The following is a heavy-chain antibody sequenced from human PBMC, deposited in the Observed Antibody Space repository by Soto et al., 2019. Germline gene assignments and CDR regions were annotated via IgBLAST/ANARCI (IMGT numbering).Heavy chain of an antibody. CDR2: FYGGGSTST. J-gene: IGHJ4*02. Sequence: QLFESGGNLVQPGGSLRLSCAAAGFTFSTYTMSWVRQAPGKGPEWVAGFYGGGSTSTFYADSVKGRFTISRDNSKNMLFLQMNSLRAEDTAVYYCTKDRHPDGILSIDCWGQGTLVTVSS. CDR3: TKDRHPDGILSIDC. D-gene: IGHD3-9*01. CDR1: GFTFSTYT. V-gene: IGHV3-23*01.